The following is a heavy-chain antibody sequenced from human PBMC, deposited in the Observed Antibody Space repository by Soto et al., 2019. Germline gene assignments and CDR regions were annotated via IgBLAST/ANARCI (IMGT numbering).Heavy chain of an antibody. CDR2: IGTAGDT. V-gene: IGHV3-13*01. D-gene: IGHD6-19*01. CDR3: ARGGSRSGWYPTAGPASYGMDV. CDR1: GFTFSSYD. Sequence: QTVGSLRLSCAASGFTFSSYDMHWVRQATGKGLEWVSAIGTAGDTYYPGSVKGRFTISRENAKNSLYLQMNSLRAGDTAVYYCARGGSRSGWYPTAGPASYGMDVWGQGTTVTVSS. J-gene: IGHJ6*02.